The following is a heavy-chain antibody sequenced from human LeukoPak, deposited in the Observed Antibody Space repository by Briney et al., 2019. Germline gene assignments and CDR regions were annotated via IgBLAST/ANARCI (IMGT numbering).Heavy chain of an antibody. D-gene: IGHD5-12*01. Sequence: GGSLRLSCAASGFTFSSYAMSWVRQAPGKGLEWVSAISGSRLTTYYADSVKGRFTVSRDNSRNTLYLQMNSPRAEDTAVYYCAKGGSAYDSRGVDYWGQGTLVTVSS. CDR2: ISGSRLTT. J-gene: IGHJ4*02. V-gene: IGHV3-23*01. CDR1: GFTFSSYA. CDR3: AKGGSAYDSRGVDY.